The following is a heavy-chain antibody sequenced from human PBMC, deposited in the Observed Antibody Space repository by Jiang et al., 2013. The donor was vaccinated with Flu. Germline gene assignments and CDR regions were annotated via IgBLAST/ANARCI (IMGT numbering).Heavy chain of an antibody. J-gene: IGHJ4*02. Sequence: VQLLESGGGLVQPGGSLRLSCAASGFTFRDFYMSWIRQAPGKGLEWISYISSSGSTIYYADSVKGQFTISRDNAKNSLYLQMNSLRAEDTAVYYCARHYCSDTSCYKKGPDYWGQGTLVTVSS. CDR1: GFTFRDFY. D-gene: IGHD2-2*02. CDR3: ARHYCSDTSCYKKGPDY. V-gene: IGHV3-11*01. CDR2: ISSSGSTI.